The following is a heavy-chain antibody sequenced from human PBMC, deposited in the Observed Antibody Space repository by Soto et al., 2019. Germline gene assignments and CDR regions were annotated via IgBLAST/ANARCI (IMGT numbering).Heavy chain of an antibody. CDR2: IIPIFGTA. CDR3: ARGARFLEWLSFDH. D-gene: IGHD3-3*01. Sequence: QVQLEQYGAEVKTLGSAGKVSCKVSGDTFNKYAISWERQAPGQGLEWMGGIIPIFGTANYAPQFQDRVTITADEATSTAYMELTRLKSDDTAVYFCARGARFLEWLSFDHWGQGTLVTVS. V-gene: IGHV1-69*12. J-gene: IGHJ4*02. CDR1: GDTFNKYA.